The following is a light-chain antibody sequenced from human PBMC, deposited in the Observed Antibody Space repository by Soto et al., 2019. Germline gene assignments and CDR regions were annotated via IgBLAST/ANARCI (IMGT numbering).Light chain of an antibody. Sequence: EIVMTQSPATLSLSPGDRATLSCRASQSVSSSLAWYQQIPGQAPRLLIYDASTRATGIPDRFGGSGSGTEFTLTISSLQSEDFAVYYCQQYNNWPPLTFGGGTKVELK. CDR2: DAS. J-gene: IGKJ4*02. CDR1: QSVSSS. V-gene: IGKV3-15*01. CDR3: QQYNNWPPLT.